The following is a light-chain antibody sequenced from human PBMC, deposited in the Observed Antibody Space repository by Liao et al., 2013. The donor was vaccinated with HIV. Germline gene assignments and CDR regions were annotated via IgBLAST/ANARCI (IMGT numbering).Light chain of an antibody. CDR2: YDS. J-gene: IGLJ1*01. V-gene: IGLV3-1*01. CDR1: KLGNKY. CDR3: QVWDRKTGAS. Sequence: SYELTQPPSVSVSPGQTASITCSGDKLGNKYASWYQQKPGQSPVLVIYYDSDRPSGIPERFSGSNSGNTATLTISGTQAVDEADYYCQVWDRKTGASFGAGTKVTVL.